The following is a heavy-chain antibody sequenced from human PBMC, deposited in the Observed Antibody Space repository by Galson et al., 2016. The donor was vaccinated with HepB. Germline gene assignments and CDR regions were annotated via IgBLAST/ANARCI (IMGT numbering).Heavy chain of an antibody. D-gene: IGHD3-22*01. Sequence: TLSLTCSVSGGSISTGGYYWSWIRQHPGKGLEWIGHIYYSGSTSYNPSLKSRLSISVDTSKNQFSLNVSSVTVADTAVYYCAGRISGYYNSWGQGTLVTVSS. V-gene: IGHV4-31*03. CDR3: AGRISGYYNS. CDR2: IYYSGST. CDR1: GGSISTGGYY. J-gene: IGHJ4*02.